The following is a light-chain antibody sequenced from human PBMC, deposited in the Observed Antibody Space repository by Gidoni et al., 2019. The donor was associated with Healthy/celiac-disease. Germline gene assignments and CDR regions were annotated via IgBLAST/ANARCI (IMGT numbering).Light chain of an antibody. CDR3: QQYGSSPLTT. CDR1: QSVSSSY. CDR2: GAS. J-gene: IGKJ1*01. V-gene: IGKV3-20*01. Sequence: EIVLTQSPGTLSLSPGERATLSCRASQSVSSSYLAWYQQKPGQAPRLLIYGASSRATGIPDRFSGRGSGTVFTLTISRLEPEDFAVYYCQQYGSSPLTTFGQGTKVEI.